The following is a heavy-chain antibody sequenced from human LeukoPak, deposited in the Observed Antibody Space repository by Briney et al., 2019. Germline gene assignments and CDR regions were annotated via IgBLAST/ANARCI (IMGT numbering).Heavy chain of an antibody. D-gene: IGHD1-7*01. Sequence: SGGSLRLSCAASRXTFNNYAMSWVRQAPGKGLEWVSGIRGSGARTFYADSVKGRFSISRDNSKNTLYLQMNNLRAEDTAVYYCAKDLRGPWNYGGLDAFDLWGQGTMVTVSS. V-gene: IGHV3-23*01. CDR3: AKDLRGPWNYGGLDAFDL. CDR1: RXTFNNYA. J-gene: IGHJ3*01. CDR2: IRGSGART.